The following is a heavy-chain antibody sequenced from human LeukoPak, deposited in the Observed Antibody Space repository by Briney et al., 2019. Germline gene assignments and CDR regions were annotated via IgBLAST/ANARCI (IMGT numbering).Heavy chain of an antibody. J-gene: IGHJ4*02. CDR2: IIPIFGTA. D-gene: IGHD3-10*01. CDR3: ARGYYGSGSYLHFDY. Sequence: ASVKVSCTAPGGTFSSYAISWVRQAPGQGLEWMGGIIPIFGTANYAQKFQGRVTITADESTSTAYMELSSLRSEDTAVYYCARGYYGSGSYLHFDYWGQGTLVTVSS. V-gene: IGHV1-69*13. CDR1: GGTFSSYA.